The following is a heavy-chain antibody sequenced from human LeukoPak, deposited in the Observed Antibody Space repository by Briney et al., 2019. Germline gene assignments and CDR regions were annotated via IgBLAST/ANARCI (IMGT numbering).Heavy chain of an antibody. CDR3: ARDSCGGDCRSHPHDAFDI. D-gene: IGHD2-21*02. J-gene: IGHJ3*02. CDR2: IYYSGST. V-gene: IGHV4-59*01. CDR1: GGSISSYY. Sequence: SETLSLTCTVSGGSISSYYWSWIRQPPGKGLEWIGYIYYSGSTNYNPSLKSRVTISVDTSKNQFSLKLSSVTAADTAVYYCARDSCGGDCRSHPHDAFDIWGQGTVVTVSS.